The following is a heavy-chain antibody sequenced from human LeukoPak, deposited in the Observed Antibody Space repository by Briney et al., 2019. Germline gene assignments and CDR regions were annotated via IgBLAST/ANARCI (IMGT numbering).Heavy chain of an antibody. J-gene: IGHJ3*02. CDR1: GYTFTNYG. CDR2: ITPYNDKT. V-gene: IGHV1-18*01. D-gene: IGHD6-19*01. Sequence: ASVKVSCKASGYTFTNYGITWVRQAPGQGLEWMGWITPYNDKTNYAQRFQGRLTMTTETSTNTAYMELRSLRSDDTAVYYCARRAAVAGPRSYSFDIWGQGTMVTVSS. CDR3: ARRAAVAGPRSYSFDI.